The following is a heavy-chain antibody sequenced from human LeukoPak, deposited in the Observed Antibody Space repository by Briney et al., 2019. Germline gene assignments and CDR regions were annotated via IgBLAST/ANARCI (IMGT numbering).Heavy chain of an antibody. D-gene: IGHD3-22*01. J-gene: IGHJ4*02. CDR3: ARDGYYDSSNDFDY. CDR1: GFAFSSYS. Sequence: GGSLRLSCAASGFAFSSYSMNWVRQAPGKGLEWVSSISSTYSYIYYADSVKGRFTISRDNAKNSLYLQMNSLRAEDTAVYYCARDGYYDSSNDFDYWGQGTLVTVSS. V-gene: IGHV3-21*01. CDR2: ISSTYSYI.